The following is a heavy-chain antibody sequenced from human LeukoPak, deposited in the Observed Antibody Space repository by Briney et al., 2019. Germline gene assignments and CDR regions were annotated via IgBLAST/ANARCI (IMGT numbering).Heavy chain of an antibody. J-gene: IGHJ3*02. D-gene: IGHD3-16*01. CDR2: INPSGGRS. Sequence: ASVNVSCKASGYTFTNYYMHCVRQAPGQGRECVGIINPSGGRSTYAQKFQGRVTMTRDMSTSTLYMELSSLRSEDTAVYYCAREKGGDGDAFDIWGQGTMVTVSS. CDR1: GYTFTNYY. V-gene: IGHV1-46*01. CDR3: AREKGGDGDAFDI.